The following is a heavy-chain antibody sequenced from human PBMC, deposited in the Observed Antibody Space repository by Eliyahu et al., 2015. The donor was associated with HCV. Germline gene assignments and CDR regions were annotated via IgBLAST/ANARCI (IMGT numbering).Heavy chain of an antibody. D-gene: IGHD3-22*01. J-gene: IGHJ4*02. V-gene: IGHV3-48*01. CDR3: ARDNNKPNYDNTGYRGGYFDY. Sequence: SFKGRFTISRDNAKNSLYLQLDSLRAEDTAVYYCARDNNKPNYDNTGYRGGYFDYWGQGTLVTVSS.